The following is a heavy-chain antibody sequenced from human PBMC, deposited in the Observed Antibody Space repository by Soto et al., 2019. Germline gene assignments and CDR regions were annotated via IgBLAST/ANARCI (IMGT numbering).Heavy chain of an antibody. CDR3: ARVTYYYDSSGSRVRVPHYYYGMDV. CDR2: INHSGST. J-gene: IGHJ6*02. Sequence: LSLTCAVYGGSFSGYYWSWIRQPPGKGLEWIGEINHSGSTNYNPSLKSRVTISVDTSKNQFSLKLSSVTAADTTVYYCARVTYYYDSSGSRVRVPHYYYGMDVWGQGTTVTVSS. D-gene: IGHD3-22*01. V-gene: IGHV4-34*01. CDR1: GGSFSGYY.